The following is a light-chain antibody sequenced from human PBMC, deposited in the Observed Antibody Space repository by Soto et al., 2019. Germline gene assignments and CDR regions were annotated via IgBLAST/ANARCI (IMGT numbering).Light chain of an antibody. Sequence: DIQMTQSPSTLSASVGDRVTIACRASQSISSWLAWYQQKPGKAPKFLIYDASNLESGVPSRFSGSGSGTDFTLTISSLQSEDFAVYYCQQYNNWPRTFGQGTKVDIK. CDR1: QSISSW. CDR3: QQYNNWPRT. J-gene: IGKJ1*01. V-gene: IGKV1-5*01. CDR2: DAS.